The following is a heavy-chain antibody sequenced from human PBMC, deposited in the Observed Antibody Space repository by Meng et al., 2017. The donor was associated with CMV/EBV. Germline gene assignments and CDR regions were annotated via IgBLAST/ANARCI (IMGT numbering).Heavy chain of an antibody. V-gene: IGHV1-2*02. D-gene: IGHD3-3*01. Sequence: ASVKVSCKASGYTFTGYYMHWVRQAPGQGLEWMGWINPNSGGTNYAQKFQGRVTMTRDTSISTAYMELSRLRSDDTAVYYCARPAVTIFGVVMVNYFDYWGQGTLVTVSS. J-gene: IGHJ4*02. CDR1: GYTFTGYY. CDR3: ARPAVTIFGVVMVNYFDY. CDR2: INPNSGGT.